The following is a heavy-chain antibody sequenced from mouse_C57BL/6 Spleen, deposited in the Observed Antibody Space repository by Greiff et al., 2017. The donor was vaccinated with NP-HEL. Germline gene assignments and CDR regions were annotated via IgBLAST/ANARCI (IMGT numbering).Heavy chain of an antibody. CDR3: ARSSSGYVYYFDY. CDR1: GYSFTDYN. J-gene: IGHJ2*01. CDR2: INPNSGTT. Sequence: VQLKESGPELVKPGASVKISCKASGYSFTDYNMNWVKQSNGKSLEWIGVINPNSGTTSYNQKFKGKATLTVDQSSSTAYMQLNSLTSEDSAVYYCARSSSGYVYYFDYWGQGTTFTVSS. D-gene: IGHD3-2*02. V-gene: IGHV1-39*01.